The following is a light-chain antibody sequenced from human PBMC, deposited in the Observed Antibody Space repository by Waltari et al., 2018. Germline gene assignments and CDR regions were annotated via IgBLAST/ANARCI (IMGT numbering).Light chain of an antibody. CDR1: QDISNY. V-gene: IGKV1-27*01. Sequence: DIQMTQSPSSLSASVGDRVTITCRASQDISNYLAWYQQKPGKVTKLLISAASTLQSRVPSRFSGRGSGTDFTLTISSLQPEDVAIYYCQKYYRAPFTFGPGTKVHIK. CDR2: AAS. CDR3: QKYYRAPFT. J-gene: IGKJ3*01.